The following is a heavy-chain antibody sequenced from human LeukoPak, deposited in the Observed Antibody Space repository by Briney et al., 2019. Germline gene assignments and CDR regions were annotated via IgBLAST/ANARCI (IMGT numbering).Heavy chain of an antibody. D-gene: IGHD2-15*01. J-gene: IGHJ4*02. CDR3: ARAVVVVAAHFDY. CDR2: INPNSGGT. Sequence: ASVKVSCKASGYTFTSYYMHWVRQAPGQGLEWMGRINPNSGGTNYAQKFQGRVTMTRDTSISTAYMELNRLRSDDTAVYYCARAVVVVAAHFDYWGQGTLVTVSS. V-gene: IGHV1-2*06. CDR1: GYTFTSYY.